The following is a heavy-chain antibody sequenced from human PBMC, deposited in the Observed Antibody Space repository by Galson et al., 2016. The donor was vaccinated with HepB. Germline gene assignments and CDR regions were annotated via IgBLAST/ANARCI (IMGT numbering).Heavy chain of an antibody. CDR2: TYYRSKWYN. D-gene: IGHD4-17*01. CDR3: AREATVTRGAFDM. CDR1: GDSVSSNSAA. J-gene: IGHJ3*02. Sequence: CAISGDSVSSNSAAWHWIRQSPSRGLEWLGRTYYRSKWYNDYAVSVKSRIAINPDTSKNQFSLQLNSVTPEDTAVYYCAREATVTRGAFDMWGQGTMVTVSS. V-gene: IGHV6-1*01.